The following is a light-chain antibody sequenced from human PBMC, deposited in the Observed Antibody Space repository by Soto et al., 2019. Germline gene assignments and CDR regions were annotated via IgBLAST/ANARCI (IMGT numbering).Light chain of an antibody. Sequence: EIVMTQSPATLSVSPGERATLSCRASQTVASNLAWYQQKPGQAPRLLIHGSSTRATGVPARFSGSGSGTEFHLTISSLQSEDFAVYYCQQYHNWPPQYTFGQGTKLQI. J-gene: IGKJ2*01. CDR3: QQYHNWPPQYT. CDR2: GSS. CDR1: QTVASN. V-gene: IGKV3-15*01.